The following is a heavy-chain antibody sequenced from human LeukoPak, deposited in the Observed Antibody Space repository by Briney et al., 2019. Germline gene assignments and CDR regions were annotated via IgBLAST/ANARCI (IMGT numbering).Heavy chain of an antibody. CDR3: ARYRDDVYYGSTDFDY. CDR2: VSAYNGNT. CDR1: GYTFTSYG. J-gene: IGHJ4*02. D-gene: IGHD3-10*01. V-gene: IGHV1-18*01. Sequence: GASVTVSRKASGYTFTSYGISWVRQAPGPGIEWMGWVSAYNGNTNYAQKLQGRVTMTTDKSTSTAYMELRSLRADDTAVYYCARYRDDVYYGSTDFDYWGQGTLVTVSS.